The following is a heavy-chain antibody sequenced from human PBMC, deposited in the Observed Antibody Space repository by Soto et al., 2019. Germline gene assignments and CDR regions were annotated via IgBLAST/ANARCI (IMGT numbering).Heavy chain of an antibody. V-gene: IGHV4-59*01. CDR2: IYYSGST. D-gene: IGHD3-16*02. J-gene: IGHJ3*02. Sequence: SETLSLTCTVSGGSISSYYWSWIRQPPGKGLEWIGYIYYSGSTNYNPSLKSRVTISVDTSKNQFSLKLSSVTAADTAVYYCARVYDYVWGSYRHDAFDIWGQGTTVTVSS. CDR3: ARVYDYVWGSYRHDAFDI. CDR1: GGSISSYY.